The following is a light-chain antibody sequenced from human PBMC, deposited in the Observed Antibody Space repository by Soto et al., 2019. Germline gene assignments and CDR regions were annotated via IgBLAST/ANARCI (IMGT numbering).Light chain of an antibody. Sequence: DIVMTQSPDSLAVSLGERATINCKSSQSVLYSSNNKNYFAWYQQKQGQPPKLLIYWASTRESGVPDRFSGSGSGTDFTLTISSLQAEDVAVYYCQQYYRPWTFGQGTKVEIK. CDR2: WAS. CDR3: QQYYRPWT. CDR1: QSVLYSSNNKNY. V-gene: IGKV4-1*01. J-gene: IGKJ1*01.